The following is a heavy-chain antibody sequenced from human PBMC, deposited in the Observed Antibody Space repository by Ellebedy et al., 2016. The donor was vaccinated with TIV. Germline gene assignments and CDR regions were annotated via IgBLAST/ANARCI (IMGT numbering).Heavy chain of an antibody. CDR1: GYSMSSGNY. CDR2: ILYSGTT. V-gene: IGHV4-38-2*02. Sequence: MPSETLSLTCSVSGYSMSSGNYWGWIRQPPGKGQEWIGDILYSGTTYYNPSLKSRVTISVDTSKNQFSLKLTSVTAADTALYYCARRIAAVYFDYWGQGTLVTVSS. D-gene: IGHD6-13*01. J-gene: IGHJ4*02. CDR3: ARRIAAVYFDY.